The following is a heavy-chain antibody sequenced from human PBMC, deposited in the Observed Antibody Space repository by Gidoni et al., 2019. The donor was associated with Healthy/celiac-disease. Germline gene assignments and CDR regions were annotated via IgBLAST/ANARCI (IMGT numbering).Heavy chain of an antibody. J-gene: IGHJ6*02. D-gene: IGHD3-9*01. CDR2: ISYDGSNK. CDR3: AKGPPGFVEILTGYYYYYGMDV. CDR1: GFTFSSYG. V-gene: IGHV3-30*18. Sequence: QVQLVESGGGVVQPGRSLRLSCAASGFTFSSYGMHWVRQAPGKGLEWVAVISYDGSNKYYADSVKGRFTISRDNSKNTLYLQMNSLRAEDTAVYYCAKGPPGFVEILTGYYYYYGMDVWGQGTTVTVSS.